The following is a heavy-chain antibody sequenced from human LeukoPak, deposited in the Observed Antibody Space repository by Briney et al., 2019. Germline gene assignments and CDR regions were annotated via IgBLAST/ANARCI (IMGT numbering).Heavy chain of an antibody. CDR1: GGSISSSSYY. D-gene: IGHD2-2*01. CDR3: ARARSSPAAIPFDY. Sequence: SETLSLTCTVSGGSISSSSYYWGWIRQPPGKGLEWIGSIYYSGSTYYNPSLKSRVTISVDTSKNQFSLKLSSVTAADTAVYYCARARSSPAAIPFDYWGQGTLVTVSS. V-gene: IGHV4-39*07. CDR2: IYYSGST. J-gene: IGHJ4*02.